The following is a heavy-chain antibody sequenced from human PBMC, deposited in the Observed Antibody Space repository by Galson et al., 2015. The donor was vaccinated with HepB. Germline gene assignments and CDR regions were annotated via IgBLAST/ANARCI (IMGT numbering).Heavy chain of an antibody. V-gene: IGHV3-48*02. CDR1: GFTFSSYS. J-gene: IGHJ4*02. D-gene: IGHD2-8*01. CDR3: ALGHCTNGVCHPLDY. Sequence: SLRLSCAASGFTFSSYSMNWVRQAPGKGLEWVSYISSSSSTIYYADSVKGRFTISRDNAKNSLYLQMNSLRDEDTAVYYCALGHCTNGVCHPLDYWGQGTLVTVSS. CDR2: ISSSSSTI.